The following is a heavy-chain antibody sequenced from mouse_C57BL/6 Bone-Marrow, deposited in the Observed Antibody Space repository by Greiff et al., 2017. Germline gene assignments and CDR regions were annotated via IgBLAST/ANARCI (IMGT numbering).Heavy chain of an antibody. CDR2: IHPNSGST. CDR3: ARTAQVPFDY. J-gene: IGHJ2*01. Sequence: QVQLQQPGAELVKPGASVKLSCKASGYTFTTYWMHWVKPRPGQGLEWIGMIHPNSGSTKYNEKFKSKATLTVDKSSSTAYMQLSSLTSGDSAVYYCARTAQVPFDYWGQGTTLTVSS. D-gene: IGHD3-2*02. V-gene: IGHV1-64*01. CDR1: GYTFTTYW.